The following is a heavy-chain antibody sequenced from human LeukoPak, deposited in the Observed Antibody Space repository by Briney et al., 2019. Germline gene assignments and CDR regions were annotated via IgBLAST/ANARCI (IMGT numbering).Heavy chain of an antibody. CDR1: GYTFTGYY. CDR3: ARVVSPEWSGYYYYYMDV. CDR2: IHPNSGGT. D-gene: IGHD3-3*01. V-gene: IGHV1-2*02. J-gene: IGHJ6*03. Sequence: GASVKVSCKASGYTFTGYYLHWVRQAPRQGLEWMGWIHPNSGGTNYAQKFQGRVTMTRDTSISTAYMELSRLRSDDTAVYYCARVVSPEWSGYYYYYMDVWGKGTTVTVSS.